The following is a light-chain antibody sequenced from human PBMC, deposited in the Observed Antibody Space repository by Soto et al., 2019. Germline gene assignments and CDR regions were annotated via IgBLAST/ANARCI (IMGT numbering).Light chain of an antibody. CDR1: QSISSW. CDR3: QQYNSYPQT. Sequence: DIQMTQSPSTVSASVGDRVTITCRASQSISSWLAWYQQKPGKAPKLLIYDASSLESGVPSRFSGSGSGTEFTLTISSLQPDDFATYYCQQYNSYPQTFGQGTKVDIK. J-gene: IGKJ1*01. CDR2: DAS. V-gene: IGKV1-5*01.